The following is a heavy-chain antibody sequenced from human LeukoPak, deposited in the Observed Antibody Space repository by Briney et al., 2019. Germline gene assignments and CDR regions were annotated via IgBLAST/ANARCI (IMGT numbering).Heavy chain of an antibody. CDR1: GGSISSYY. J-gene: IGHJ4*02. CDR3: ARDRRDGVHDY. D-gene: IGHD5-24*01. V-gene: IGHV4-59*01. CDR2: IYYSGST. Sequence: PSETLSLTCTVSGGSISSYYWSWIRQPPGKGLEWIGYIYYSGSTNYNPSLKSRVTISVDTSKNQFSLKLSSVTAADTAVYYCARDRRDGVHDYWGQGTLVTVSS.